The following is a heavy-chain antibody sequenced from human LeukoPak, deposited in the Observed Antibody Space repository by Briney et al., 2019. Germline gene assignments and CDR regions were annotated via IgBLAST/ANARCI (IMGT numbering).Heavy chain of an antibody. J-gene: IGHJ3*02. Sequence: GGSLRLSCAASGFTFSSYAMHWVRQAPGKGLEWVAVISYDGSNKYYADSVKGRFTISRDNAKNSLYLQMNSLRAEDTALYYCARTGFLEWHDAFDIWGQGTMVTVSS. CDR1: GFTFSSYA. V-gene: IGHV3-30*04. CDR2: ISYDGSNK. D-gene: IGHD3-3*01. CDR3: ARTGFLEWHDAFDI.